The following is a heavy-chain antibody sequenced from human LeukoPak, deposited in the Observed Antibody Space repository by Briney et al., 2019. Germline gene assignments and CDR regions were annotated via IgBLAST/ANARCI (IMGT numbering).Heavy chain of an antibody. CDR1: GFTFSSYE. CDR3: ARDPPYDSSGYSNFDY. V-gene: IGHV3-48*03. Sequence: PGGSLRLSCAASGFTFSSYEMNWVRQAPGKGLEWVSYISSSGSTIYYADSAKGRFTISRDNAKNSLYLQMNSLRAEDTAVYYCARDPPYDSSGYSNFDYWGQGTLVTVSS. D-gene: IGHD3-22*01. CDR2: ISSSGSTI. J-gene: IGHJ4*02.